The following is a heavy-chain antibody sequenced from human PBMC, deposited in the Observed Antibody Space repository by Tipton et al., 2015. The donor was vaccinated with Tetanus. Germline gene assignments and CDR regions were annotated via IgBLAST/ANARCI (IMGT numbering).Heavy chain of an antibody. V-gene: IGHV4-31*03. Sequence: TLSLTCTVSGGFSSGDYYWSWIRQHPGKGLEWIAYINYSGSTYYNPSLESRLTVSLDTSKNQFFLKLSSVTAADTAVYYCVRGRGLGAYSFGFEYWGQGALVTVSS. J-gene: IGHJ4*02. D-gene: IGHD5-12*01. CDR1: GGFSSGDYY. CDR3: VRGRGLGAYSFGFEY. CDR2: INYSGST.